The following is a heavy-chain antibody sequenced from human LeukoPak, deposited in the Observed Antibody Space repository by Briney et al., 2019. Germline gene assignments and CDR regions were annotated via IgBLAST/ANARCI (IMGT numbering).Heavy chain of an antibody. CDR1: GFTFSSYS. D-gene: IGHD4-17*01. J-gene: IGHJ4*02. V-gene: IGHV3-48*01. CDR2: ISGSSSTI. Sequence: GGSLRLSCAASGFTFSSYSMNWVRQAPGKGLEWVSYISGSSSTIYYADSVKDRFTISRDNAKNSLYLQMNSLGAEDTAVYHCARALIGDYDKLDYWGQGTLVTVSS. CDR3: ARALIGDYDKLDY.